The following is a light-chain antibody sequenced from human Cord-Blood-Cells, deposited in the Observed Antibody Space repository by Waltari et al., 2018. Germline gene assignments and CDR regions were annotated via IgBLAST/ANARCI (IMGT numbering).Light chain of an antibody. Sequence: DIQMTQSPSSLSASVGDRVTITCRASQGISNYLAWYQQKPGKVPKLLIYAASTLQSGVPPRFRGSGSGTDFPLTISSLQPEDVSTYYCQKYNSAPLTFGQGTKVEIK. CDR1: QGISNY. CDR2: AAS. J-gene: IGKJ1*01. V-gene: IGKV1-27*01. CDR3: QKYNSAPLT.